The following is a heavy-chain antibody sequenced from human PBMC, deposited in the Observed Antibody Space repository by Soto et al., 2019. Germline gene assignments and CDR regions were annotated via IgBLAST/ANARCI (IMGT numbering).Heavy chain of an antibody. D-gene: IGHD5-18*01. CDR2: ISSSSSYI. CDR1: GFTFSSYS. CDR3: ARDQPGYSYGYGLGY. Sequence: EVQLVESGGGLVKPGGSLRLSCAASGFTFSSYSMNWVRQAPGKGLEWVSSISSSSSYIYYADSMKGRFTISRDTAKNSLYLQMNSLRAEDTAVYSCARDQPGYSYGYGLGYWGQGTLVTVSS. V-gene: IGHV3-21*01. J-gene: IGHJ4*02.